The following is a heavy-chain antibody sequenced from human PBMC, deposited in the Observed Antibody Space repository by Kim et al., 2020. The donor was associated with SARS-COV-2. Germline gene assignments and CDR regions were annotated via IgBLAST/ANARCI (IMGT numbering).Heavy chain of an antibody. CDR2: ISGSGGST. CDR1: GFTFSSYA. Sequence: GGSLRLSCAASGFTFSSYAMSWVRQAPGKGLEWVSAISGSGGSTYYADSVKGRFTISRDNSKNTLYLQMNSLRAEDTAVYYCAKAAHRGGSSWYAFDAFDIWGQGTMVTVSS. CDR3: AKAAHRGGSSWYAFDAFDI. J-gene: IGHJ3*02. V-gene: IGHV3-23*01. D-gene: IGHD6-13*01.